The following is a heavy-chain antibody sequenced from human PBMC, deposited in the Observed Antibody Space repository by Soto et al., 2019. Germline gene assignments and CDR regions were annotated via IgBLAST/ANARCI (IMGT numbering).Heavy chain of an antibody. CDR2: IIPIFGTA. V-gene: IGHV1-69*13. Sequence: SVKVSCKASGGTFSSYAISWVRQAPGQGLEWMGGIIPIFGTANYAQKFQGRVTITADESTSTAYMELSSLRSEDTAVYYCASSLYPSGGDSSSWYHYYYYGMDVWGQGTTVTVSS. CDR3: ASSLYPSGGDSSSWYHYYYYGMDV. CDR1: GGTFSSYA. D-gene: IGHD6-13*01. J-gene: IGHJ6*02.